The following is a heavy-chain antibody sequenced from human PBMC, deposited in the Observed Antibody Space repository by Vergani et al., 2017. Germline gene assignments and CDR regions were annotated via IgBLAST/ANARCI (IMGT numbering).Heavy chain of an antibody. J-gene: IGHJ6*02. CDR2: IWYDGSNK. Sequence: QVQLVESEGGVVQPGRSLTLSCVASGFTFSSHGMHWVRQAPGKGLEWVAVIWYDGSNKYYGDSVKGRFTISRDNSKNTLYLQMNSLRVEDTAVYYCARDCTSGGCPDNYGMDVWGQGATVTVSS. CDR3: ARDCTSGGCPDNYGMDV. CDR1: GFTFSSHG. V-gene: IGHV3-33*01. D-gene: IGHD2-8*01.